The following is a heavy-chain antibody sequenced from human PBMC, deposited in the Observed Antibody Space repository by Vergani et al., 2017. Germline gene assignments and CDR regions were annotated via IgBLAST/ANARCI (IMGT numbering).Heavy chain of an antibody. CDR2: IYYSGST. Sequence: QVQLQESGPGLVKPSQTLSLTCTVSGGSISSGVYYCSLIRQHPGKGLEWIVYIYYSGSTYYNPSLKSRVTISVDTSKNQFSLKLSSVTAADTAVYYCARSYSSSTLGSLDYWGQGTLVTVSS. CDR1: GGSISSGVYY. CDR3: ARSYSSSTLGSLDY. J-gene: IGHJ4*02. D-gene: IGHD6-6*01. V-gene: IGHV4-31*03.